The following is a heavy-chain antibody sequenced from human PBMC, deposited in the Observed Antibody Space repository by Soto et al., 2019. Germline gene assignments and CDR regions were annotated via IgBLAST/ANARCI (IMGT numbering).Heavy chain of an antibody. Sequence: QVHLVQSGAEVKKPGASVKVSCKGAGYTFTTYGITWVRQAPGQGLEWMGWISAHNGNTNYAQKLQGRVTVTRDTSTSTAYMELRSLRSDDTAVYYCARGRYGDYWGQGALVTVSS. CDR3: ARGRYGDY. D-gene: IGHD1-1*01. J-gene: IGHJ4*02. V-gene: IGHV1-18*01. CDR2: ISAHNGNT. CDR1: GYTFTTYG.